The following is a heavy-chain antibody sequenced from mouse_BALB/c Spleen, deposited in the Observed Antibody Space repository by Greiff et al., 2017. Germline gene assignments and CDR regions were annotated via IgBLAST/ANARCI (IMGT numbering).Heavy chain of an antibody. CDR2: ISDGGSYT. CDR1: GFTFSDYY. CDR3: AKANGAY. J-gene: IGHJ3*01. Sequence: EVPLVESGGGLVKPGGSLKLSCAASGFTFSDYYMYWVRQTPEKRLEWVATISDGGSYTYYPDSVKGRFTISRDNAKNNLYLQMSSLKSEDTAMYYCAKANGAYWGQGTLVTVSA. V-gene: IGHV5-4*02.